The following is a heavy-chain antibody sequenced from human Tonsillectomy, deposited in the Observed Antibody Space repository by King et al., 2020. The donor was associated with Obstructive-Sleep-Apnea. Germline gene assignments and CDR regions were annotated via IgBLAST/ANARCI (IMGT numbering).Heavy chain of an antibody. V-gene: IGHV3-13*04. D-gene: IGHD2-15*01. CDR3: ARAGPPIYCSGGSCYSAYAFDI. J-gene: IGHJ3*02. CDR2: IGTAGDT. CDR1: GFTFSSYD. Sequence: VPLVESGGGLVQPGGSLRLSCAASGFTFSSYDMHWVRQATGKGLEWVSAIGTAGDTYYPGSVKGRFTISRENAKNSLYLQMNSLRAGDTAVYYCARAGPPIYCSGGSCYSAYAFDIWGQGTMVTVSS.